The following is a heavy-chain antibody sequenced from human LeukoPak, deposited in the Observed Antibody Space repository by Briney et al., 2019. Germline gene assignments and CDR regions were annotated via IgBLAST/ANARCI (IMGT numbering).Heavy chain of an antibody. J-gene: IGHJ3*02. CDR3: AREGSSTGMWFGELLSSSTANAFDI. CDR2: ISSSGSTI. D-gene: IGHD3-10*01. V-gene: IGHV3-48*03. Sequence: PGGSLRLSCAASGFTFSSYEMNWVRQAPGKGLEWVSYISSSGSTIYYADSVKGRFTISRDNAKNSLYLQMNSLRAEDTAVYYCAREGSSTGMWFGELLSSSTANAFDIWGQGTMVTVSS. CDR1: GFTFSSYE.